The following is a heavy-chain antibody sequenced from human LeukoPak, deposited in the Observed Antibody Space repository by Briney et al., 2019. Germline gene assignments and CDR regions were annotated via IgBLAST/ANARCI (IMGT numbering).Heavy chain of an antibody. D-gene: IGHD5-18*01. CDR1: GGTFSSYA. J-gene: IGHJ5*02. Sequence: SVKVSCKASGGTFSSYAISWVRQAPGQGLEWMGRIIPILGIANYAQKFQGRVTITADKSTSTAYMELSSLRSEDTAVYYCAREKRGYSYVWGSSWFDPWGQGTLVTVSS. CDR2: IIPILGIA. CDR3: AREKRGYSYVWGSSWFDP. V-gene: IGHV1-69*04.